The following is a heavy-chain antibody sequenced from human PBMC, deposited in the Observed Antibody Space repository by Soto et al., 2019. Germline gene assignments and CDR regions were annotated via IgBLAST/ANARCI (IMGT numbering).Heavy chain of an antibody. CDR2: ISSSSSTI. D-gene: IGHD6-13*01. CDR3: ARDPLSSSWPVSIPLVYFDY. J-gene: IGHJ4*02. Sequence: TGGSLRLSCAASGFTFSSYSMNWVRQAPGKGLEWVSYISSSSSTIYYADSVKGRFTISRDNAKNSLYLQMNSLRAEDTAVYYCARDPLSSSWPVSIPLVYFDYWGQGTLVTVSS. V-gene: IGHV3-48*01. CDR1: GFTFSSYS.